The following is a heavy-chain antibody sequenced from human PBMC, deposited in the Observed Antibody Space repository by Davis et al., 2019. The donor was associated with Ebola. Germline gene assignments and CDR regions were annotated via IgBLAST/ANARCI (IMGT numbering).Heavy chain of an antibody. V-gene: IGHV4-59*01. CDR3: AREAAAGFWFDP. CDR1: GGSISSYY. CDR2: IYYSGST. Sequence: PSETLSLTCTVSGGSISSYYWTWIRQPPGKGLEWIGHIYYSGSTNYNPSLKSRVTISVGTSKNQFSLKLSSVTAADTAVYYCAREAAAGFWFDPWGQGTLVTVSS. D-gene: IGHD6-13*01. J-gene: IGHJ5*02.